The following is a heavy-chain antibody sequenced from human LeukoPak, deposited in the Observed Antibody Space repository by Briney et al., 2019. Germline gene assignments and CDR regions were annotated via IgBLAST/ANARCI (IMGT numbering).Heavy chain of an antibody. CDR1: GYTFTGYY. J-gene: IGHJ4*02. D-gene: IGHD4-11*01. CDR3: ARDAIVRDYSNSDY. Sequence: ASVKVSCKASGYTFTGYYIHWVRQAPGQGLEWMGWINPDSGGTNYAQKFQGRVTMTRDTSISTAYMELSRLTSDDTAVYYCARDAIVRDYSNSDYWGQGTLVTVSS. CDR2: INPDSGGT. V-gene: IGHV1-2*02.